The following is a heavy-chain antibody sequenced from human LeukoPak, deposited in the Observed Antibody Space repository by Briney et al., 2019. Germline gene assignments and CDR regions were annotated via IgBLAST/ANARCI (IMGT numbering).Heavy chain of an antibody. CDR3: ARDLTDYGDYVDY. J-gene: IGHJ4*02. Sequence: GGSLRLSCAASGFTFSSYWMSWVRQAPGKGLEWVANIKQDGSEKYYVDSVKGRFTISRDNAKNSLYLQMNSLRAEDTAVYYCARDLTDYGDYVDYWGQGTLVTVSS. CDR1: GFTFSSYW. CDR2: IKQDGSEK. V-gene: IGHV3-7*01. D-gene: IGHD4-17*01.